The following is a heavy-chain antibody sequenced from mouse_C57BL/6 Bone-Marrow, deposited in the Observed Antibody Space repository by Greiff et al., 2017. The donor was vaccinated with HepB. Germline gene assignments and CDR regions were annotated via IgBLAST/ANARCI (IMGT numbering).Heavy chain of an antibody. Sequence: EVKLVESGAELVKPGASVKLSCTASGFNIKDYYMHWVKQRTEQGLEWIGRIDPEDGETKYAPKFQGKATITADTSSNTAYLQLSSLTSEDAAVYYCARDNPPPWFAYWGQGTLVTVSA. CDR1: GFNIKDYY. CDR2: IDPEDGET. J-gene: IGHJ3*01. V-gene: IGHV14-2*01. CDR3: ARDNPPPWFAY. D-gene: IGHD1-3*01.